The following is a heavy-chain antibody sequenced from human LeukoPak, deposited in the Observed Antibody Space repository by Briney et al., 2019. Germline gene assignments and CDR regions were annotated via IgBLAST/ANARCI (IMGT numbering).Heavy chain of an antibody. CDR2: ITRSGSAT. CDR1: GFTFSNYE. V-gene: IGHV3-48*03. CDR3: ARDFRAFDI. Sequence: QPGGSLRLSCAASGFTFSNYEMNWVRQAPGKGLEWVSYITRSGSATFYADSVKGRFTISRDDPSNSLHLQMNSLRAEDTAVYYCARDFRAFDIWGQGTMVTVSS. J-gene: IGHJ3*02.